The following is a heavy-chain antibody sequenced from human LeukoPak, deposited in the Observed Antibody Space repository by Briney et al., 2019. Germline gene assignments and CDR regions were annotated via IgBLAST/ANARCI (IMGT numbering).Heavy chain of an antibody. CDR3: AKGDYYDSSGSLNDAFDI. V-gene: IGHV3-30*18. J-gene: IGHJ3*02. D-gene: IGHD3-22*01. Sequence: PGRSLRLSCAASGFTFSSYGMHWVRQAPGKGLEWVAVISYDGSNKYYADSVKGRFTISRDNSKNTLYLQMNSLRAEDTAVYYCAKGDYYDSSGSLNDAFDIWGQGTMVTVSS. CDR2: ISYDGSNK. CDR1: GFTFSSYG.